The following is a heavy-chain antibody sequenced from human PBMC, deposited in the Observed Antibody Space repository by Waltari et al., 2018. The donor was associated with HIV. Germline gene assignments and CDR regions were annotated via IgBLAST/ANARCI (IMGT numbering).Heavy chain of an antibody. CDR2: IWYDGSKK. CDR3: ARVTGNTEGSWFDP. Sequence: QVQLVESGGGVVQPAKSLSLSCAASGFPFTNYGMVWVRPAPGKGLECVAVIWYDGSKKYYADSVKGRFTISKDNSKNTLHLQMNSLRAEDTAVYYCARVTGNTEGSWFDPWGQGTLVTVSS. CDR1: GFPFTNYG. V-gene: IGHV3-33*01. D-gene: IGHD1-7*01. J-gene: IGHJ5*02.